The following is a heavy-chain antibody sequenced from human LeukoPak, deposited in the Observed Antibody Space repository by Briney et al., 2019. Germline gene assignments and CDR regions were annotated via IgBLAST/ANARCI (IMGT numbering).Heavy chain of an antibody. J-gene: IGHJ4*02. CDR2: ISYHGSNQ. CDR1: AFIFKNYA. Sequence: GGSLRLSCAASAFIFKNYAMHWVRQPPGKGLEWVAVISYHGSNQYYIDSVKGRFTISRDNSKDTVYLQMNSLRPDDTAVYYCAKGFSAGTMDYWGRGTLVTVSS. CDR3: AKGFSAGTMDY. V-gene: IGHV3-30*18. D-gene: IGHD1-1*01.